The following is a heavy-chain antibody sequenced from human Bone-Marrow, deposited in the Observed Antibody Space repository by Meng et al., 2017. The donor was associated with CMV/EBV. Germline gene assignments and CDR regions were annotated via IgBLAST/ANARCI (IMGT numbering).Heavy chain of an antibody. CDR3: ARDPLVNRGAFDI. CDR2: IYYSGST. CDR1: GGSISSYY. V-gene: IGHV4-59*01. Sequence: GSLRLSCTVSGGSISSYYWSWIRQPPGKGLEWIGYIYYSGSTNYNPSLKSRVTVSVDTSKNRFSLKLSSVTAADTAVYYCARDPLVNRGAFDIWGQGAMVTVPS. J-gene: IGHJ3*02. D-gene: IGHD2/OR15-2a*01.